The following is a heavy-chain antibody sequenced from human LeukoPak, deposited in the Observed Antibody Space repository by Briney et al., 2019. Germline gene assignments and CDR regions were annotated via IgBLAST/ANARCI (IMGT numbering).Heavy chain of an antibody. CDR2: IYTSGST. D-gene: IGHD2-2*01. V-gene: IGHV4-4*07. J-gene: IGHJ4*02. CDR1: GGSISSYY. CDR3: ASEPDCSSTSCLLFN. Sequence: PSETLSLTCTVSGGSISSYYWSWIRQPAGKGLEWIGRIYTSGSTNYNPSLKSRVTMSVDTSKNQFSLKLSSVTAADTAVYYCASEPDCSSTSCLLFNWGQGTLVTVSS.